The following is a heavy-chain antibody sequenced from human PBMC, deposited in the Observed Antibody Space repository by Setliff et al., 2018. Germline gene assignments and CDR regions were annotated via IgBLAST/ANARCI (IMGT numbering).Heavy chain of an antibody. Sequence: ASVKVSCKASGYTFTNYGINWVRQAPGQGLEWMGWINNYNMNTNYPQKFLGRVTMTTDTSTSTAYLDLRSLTSDDTAVYYCSRLVRFCARTACQRLSGGEFWGQGTLVTVSS. CDR1: GYTFTNYG. CDR3: SRLVRFCARTACQRLSGGEF. CDR2: INNYNMNT. V-gene: IGHV1-18*01. J-gene: IGHJ4*02. D-gene: IGHD3-3*01.